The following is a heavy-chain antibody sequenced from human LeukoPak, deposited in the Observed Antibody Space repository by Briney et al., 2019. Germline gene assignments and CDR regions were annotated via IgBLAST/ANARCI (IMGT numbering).Heavy chain of an antibody. CDR1: GFTFSSYA. CDR3: ARDGNYYGSGSPHY. V-gene: IGHV3-30-3*01. Sequence: GKSLRLSCAASGFTFSSYAMPWVRQAPGKGLEWVSLIPNDGSNKYYADSVKGRFTISRDNSKNTLYLQVNSLRADDTAVYYCARDGNYYGSGSPHYWGQGTLVTVSS. J-gene: IGHJ4*02. D-gene: IGHD3-10*01. CDR2: IPNDGSNK.